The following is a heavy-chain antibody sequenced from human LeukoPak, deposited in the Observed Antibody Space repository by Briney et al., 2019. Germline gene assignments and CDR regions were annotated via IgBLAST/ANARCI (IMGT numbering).Heavy chain of an antibody. Sequence: ASVKVSYKASGYTFTSYGISWVRQAPGQGLEWMGWISAYNGNTNYAQKLQGRVTMTTDTSTSTAYMELRSLRSDDTAVYYCARDIELLRAFDIWGQGTMVTVSS. J-gene: IGHJ3*02. CDR2: ISAYNGNT. V-gene: IGHV1-18*01. D-gene: IGHD2-15*01. CDR1: GYTFTSYG. CDR3: ARDIELLRAFDI.